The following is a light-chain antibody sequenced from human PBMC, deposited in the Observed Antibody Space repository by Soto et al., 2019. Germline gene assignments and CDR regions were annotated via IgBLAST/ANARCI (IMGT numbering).Light chain of an antibody. CDR3: QQYNNWPRT. J-gene: IGKJ1*01. Sequence: IVVSESPATLSVSQGERATLSCRASQSVSSNLAWYQQKPGQAPRLLIYGASTRATGIPARFSGSGSGTEFTLTISSLQSEDFAVYYCQQYNNWPRTFGQGTKVDIK. CDR2: GAS. CDR1: QSVSSN. V-gene: IGKV3D-15*01.